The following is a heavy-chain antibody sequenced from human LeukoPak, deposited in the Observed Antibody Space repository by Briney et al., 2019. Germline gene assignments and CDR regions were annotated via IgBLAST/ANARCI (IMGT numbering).Heavy chain of an antibody. CDR2: ISWNSGSI. J-gene: IGHJ4*02. V-gene: IGHV3-9*01. CDR3: ARVDLKTAPFDY. Sequence: GRSLRLSCAASGFTFDDYAMHWVRQAPGKGLEWVSGISWNSGSIGYADSVKGRFTISRDNAKNSLYLQMNSLRAEDTALYYCARVDLKTAPFDYWGQGTLVTVSS. CDR1: GFTFDDYA. D-gene: IGHD1-1*01.